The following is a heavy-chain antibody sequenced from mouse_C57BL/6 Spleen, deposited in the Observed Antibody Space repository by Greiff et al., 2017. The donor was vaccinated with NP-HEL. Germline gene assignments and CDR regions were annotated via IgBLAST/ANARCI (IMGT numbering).Heavy chain of an antibody. CDR1: GYTFTSCG. CDR3: ARGGLRLWYFDV. J-gene: IGHJ1*03. D-gene: IGHD1-2*01. CDR2: IYPRSGNT. Sequence: VQLQQSGAELARPGASVKLSCKASGYTFTSCGISWVKQRTGQGLEWIGEIYPRSGNTYYNEKFKSKATLTVDKPSSTAYMQLSSLTSEDSAVYYCARGGLRLWYFDVWGTGTTVTVSS. V-gene: IGHV1-81*01.